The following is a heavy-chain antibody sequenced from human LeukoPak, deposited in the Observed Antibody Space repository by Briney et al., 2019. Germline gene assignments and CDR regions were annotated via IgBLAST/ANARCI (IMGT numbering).Heavy chain of an antibody. CDR3: AKDLSDMKDY. Sequence: GGSLRLSCAASGFTFSSYAMHWVRQAPGKGLEYVSVISSNGVSTYYADSVKGRFTISRDNSKNTLYLQMNSLRAEDTAVYYCAKDLSDMKDYWGQGTLVTVSS. V-gene: IGHV3-64*02. J-gene: IGHJ4*02. D-gene: IGHD2-15*01. CDR2: ISSNGVST. CDR1: GFTFSSYA.